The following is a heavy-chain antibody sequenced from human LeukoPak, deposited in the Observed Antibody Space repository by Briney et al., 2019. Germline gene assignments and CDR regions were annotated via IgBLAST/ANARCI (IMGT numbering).Heavy chain of an antibody. Sequence: SVKVSCKASGGTFGSYAISWVRQAPGQGLEWMGGIIPIFGTANYAQKFQGRVTITADKSTSTAYMELSSLRSEDTAVYYCARADTAMGYYYYYYMDVWGKGTTVTVSS. V-gene: IGHV1-69*06. D-gene: IGHD5-18*01. J-gene: IGHJ6*03. CDR2: IIPIFGTA. CDR3: ARADTAMGYYYYYYMDV. CDR1: GGTFGSYA.